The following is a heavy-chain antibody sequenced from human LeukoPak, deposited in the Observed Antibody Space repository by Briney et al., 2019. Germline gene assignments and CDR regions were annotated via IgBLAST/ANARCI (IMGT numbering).Heavy chain of an antibody. CDR3: AKGVGATIYYYYMDV. Sequence: GRSLRLSCAASGFTFDEYAMHWVRQAPGKGLEWVSGISWNSGSIGYADSVKGRFTISRDNAKSSLYLQMNSLRAEDTALYYCAKGVGATIYYYYMDVWGKGTTVTISS. J-gene: IGHJ6*03. CDR2: ISWNSGSI. V-gene: IGHV3-9*01. D-gene: IGHD1-26*01. CDR1: GFTFDEYA.